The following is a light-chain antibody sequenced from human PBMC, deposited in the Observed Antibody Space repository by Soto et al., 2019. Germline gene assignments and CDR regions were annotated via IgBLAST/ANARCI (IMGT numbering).Light chain of an antibody. J-gene: IGLJ2*01. CDR3: ASWDDTLSGPV. Sequence: QSALTQPRSVSGSPGQSVTISCTGTSSDVGGYNYVSWYQQHPGKAPKLMIYDVSKRPSGVPDRFSGSKSGNTASLTISGLQDEDEADYYCASWDDTLSGPVFGGGTKVTVL. CDR2: DVS. V-gene: IGLV2-11*01. CDR1: SSDVGGYNY.